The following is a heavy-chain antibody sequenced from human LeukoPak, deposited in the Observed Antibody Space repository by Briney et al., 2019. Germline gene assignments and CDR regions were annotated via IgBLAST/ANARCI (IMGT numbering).Heavy chain of an antibody. CDR2: ISSSSSYI. Sequence: PGGSLRLSCAASGFTFTSYGMTWVRQAPGRGLEWVSPISSSSSYIYYSDSVKGRFTISRDNAKNSLYLQMNSLKADDTAVYYCTRGAGTGWRFDSWGQGTLVTVSS. CDR1: GFTFTSYG. D-gene: IGHD6-19*01. V-gene: IGHV3-21*01. CDR3: TRGAGTGWRFDS. J-gene: IGHJ4*02.